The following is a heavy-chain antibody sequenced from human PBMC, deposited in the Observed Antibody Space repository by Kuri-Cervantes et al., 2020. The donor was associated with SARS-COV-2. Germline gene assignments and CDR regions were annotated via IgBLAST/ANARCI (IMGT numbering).Heavy chain of an antibody. V-gene: IGHV1-24*01. CDR3: ARDAVLAAGYFDY. J-gene: IGHJ4*02. Sequence: ASVKVSCKVSGYTLTELSMHWVRQAPGKGLEWMGGFDPEDGETIYAQKFQGRVTMTRDTSISTAYMELSRLRSDDTAVYYCARDAVLAAGYFDYWGQGTLVTVSS. D-gene: IGHD6-13*01. CDR1: GYTLTELS. CDR2: FDPEDGET.